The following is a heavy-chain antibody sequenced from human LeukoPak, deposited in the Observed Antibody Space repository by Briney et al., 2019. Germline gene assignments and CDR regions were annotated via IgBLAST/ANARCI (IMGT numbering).Heavy chain of an antibody. CDR1: GFTFSSYE. V-gene: IGHV3-48*03. Sequence: GGSLRLSCAASGFTFSSYEMNWVRQAPGKGLGWVSYISSSGSTIYYADSVKGRFTISRDNAKNSLYLQMNSLRAEDTAVYYCARVPAAAPGQGIDYWGQGTLVTVSS. J-gene: IGHJ4*02. CDR2: ISSSGSTI. CDR3: ARVPAAAPGQGIDY. D-gene: IGHD6-13*01.